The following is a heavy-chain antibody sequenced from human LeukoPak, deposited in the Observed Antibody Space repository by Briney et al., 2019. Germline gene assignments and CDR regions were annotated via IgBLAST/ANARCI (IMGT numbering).Heavy chain of an antibody. D-gene: IGHD3-22*01. J-gene: IGHJ4*02. CDR3: ARDRNYYDSSGSPTGFDY. CDR1: GGSISSYY. V-gene: IGHV4-59*01. Sequence: SETLSLTCTVSGGSISSYYWSWIRQPPGKGLEWIGYIYYSGSTSYNPSPNSRVTISVDTSKNQFSLKLSSVTAVDTAVYCCARDRNYYDSSGSPTGFDYWGQGTLVTVSS. CDR2: IYYSGST.